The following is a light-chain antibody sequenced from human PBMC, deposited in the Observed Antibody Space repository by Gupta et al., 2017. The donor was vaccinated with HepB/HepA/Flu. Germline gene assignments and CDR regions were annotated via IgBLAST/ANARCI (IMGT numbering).Light chain of an antibody. Sequence: IVLTPSPAPLSFSPGERATLSCRASQNDDILLAWYQQRPGQAPRLLVYDASNRATGIPARFSGSGSGTDFTLTISNLEPEDFAIYYCQQRRSWALTFGGGTRVEIK. CDR3: QQRRSWALT. CDR1: QNDDIL. CDR2: DAS. J-gene: IGKJ4*01. V-gene: IGKV3-11*01.